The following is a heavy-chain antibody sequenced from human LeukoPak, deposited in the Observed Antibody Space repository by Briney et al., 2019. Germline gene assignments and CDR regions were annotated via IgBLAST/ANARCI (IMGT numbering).Heavy chain of an antibody. Sequence: PGGSLRLSCAVAGFGFSSYSMVWVRQAPGKGLEWVSSISSSSSYMFYANSVKGRFTISRDNAKNSVYQQMNSLRADDTAVYFCARLNDFGRIFDYWGQGTLVTVSS. J-gene: IGHJ4*02. D-gene: IGHD3-3*01. V-gene: IGHV3-21*06. CDR2: ISSSSSYM. CDR3: ARLNDFGRIFDY. CDR1: GFGFSSYS.